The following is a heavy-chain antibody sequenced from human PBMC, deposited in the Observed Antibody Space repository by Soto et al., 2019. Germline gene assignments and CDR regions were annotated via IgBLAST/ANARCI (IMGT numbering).Heavy chain of an antibody. Sequence: PGGSLGLSCAASGFTFSSYSMNWVRQAPGKGLEWVSSISSSSSYIYYADSVKGRFTISRDNAKNSLYLQMNSLRAEDTAVYYCARDQGKASYDSSGFDYWGQGTLVTVSS. CDR2: ISSSSSYI. CDR3: ARDQGKASYDSSGFDY. CDR1: GFTFSSYS. V-gene: IGHV3-21*01. D-gene: IGHD3-22*01. J-gene: IGHJ4*02.